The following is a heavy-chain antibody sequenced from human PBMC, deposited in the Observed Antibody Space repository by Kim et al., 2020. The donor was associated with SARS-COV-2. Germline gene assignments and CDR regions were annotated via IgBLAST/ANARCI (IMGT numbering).Heavy chain of an antibody. CDR1: GFTFSSYS. CDR3: ARDTKIEYSSSPGARY. CDR2: ISSSSSYI. J-gene: IGHJ4*02. V-gene: IGHV3-21*01. D-gene: IGHD6-6*01. Sequence: GGSLRLSCAASGFTFSSYSMNWVRQAPGKGLEWVSSISSSSSYIYYADSVKGRFTISRDNAKNSLYLQMNSLRAEDTAVYYCARDTKIEYSSSPGARYWGQGTLVTVSS.